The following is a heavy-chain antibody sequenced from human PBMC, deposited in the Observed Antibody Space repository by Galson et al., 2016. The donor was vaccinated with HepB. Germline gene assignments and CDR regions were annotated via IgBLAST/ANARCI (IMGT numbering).Heavy chain of an antibody. CDR1: GASISDSNW. CDR3: ARVSVSPGARMIFDP. CDR2: IYNTGTS. Sequence: SETLSLTCTVSGASISDSNWWTWVRQVPEKGLEWLGEIYNTGTSNNNPFLSSRFTLSVDKSRNQFSLNVTSVTDADTSVNYCARVSVSPGARMIFDPWGQGTLVTVSS. V-gene: IGHV4-4*02. J-gene: IGHJ5*02. D-gene: IGHD5-24*01.